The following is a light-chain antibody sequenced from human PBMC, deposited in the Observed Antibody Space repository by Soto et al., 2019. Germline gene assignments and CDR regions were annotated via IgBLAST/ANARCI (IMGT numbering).Light chain of an antibody. CDR1: SSDVGGYNY. J-gene: IGLJ1*01. V-gene: IGLV2-11*01. Sequence: QSALTQPRSVSGSPGQSVTISCTGTSSDVGGYNYDSWYQQHPGKAPKLMIYDVSKRPSGVPDRFSGSKSGNTASLTISGLQAEDEADYYCCSYAGSYRYVFGTGTKLTVL. CDR2: DVS. CDR3: CSYAGSYRYV.